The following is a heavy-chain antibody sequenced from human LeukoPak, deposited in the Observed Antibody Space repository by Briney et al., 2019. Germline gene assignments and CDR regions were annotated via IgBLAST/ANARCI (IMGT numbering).Heavy chain of an antibody. D-gene: IGHD2-2*02. CDR2: IIPIFGTA. J-gene: IGHJ6*03. Sequence: GASVKVSCKASGGTFSSYAISWVRQAPGQGLEWMGGIIPIFGTANYAQKFQGRVTITTDESTSTAYMELSSLRSVGTAVYYCARVRDYCSSTSCYTPLQYGYYYYMDVWGKGTTVTVSS. CDR1: GGTFSSYA. CDR3: ARVRDYCSSTSCYTPLQYGYYYYMDV. V-gene: IGHV1-69*05.